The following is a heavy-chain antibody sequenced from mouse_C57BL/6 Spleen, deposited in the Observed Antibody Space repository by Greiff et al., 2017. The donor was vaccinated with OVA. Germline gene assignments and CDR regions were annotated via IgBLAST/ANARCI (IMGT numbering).Heavy chain of an antibody. Sequence: LQESGPELVKPGASVKISCKASGYAFSSSWMNWVKQRPGKGLEWIGRIYPGDGDTNYNGKFKGKATLTADKSSSTAYMQLSSLTSEDSAVYFGARKGYGNYPYYFDYWGQGTTLTVSS. D-gene: IGHD2-1*01. CDR1: GYAFSSSW. J-gene: IGHJ2*01. CDR3: ARKGYGNYPYYFDY. CDR2: IYPGDGDT. V-gene: IGHV1-82*01.